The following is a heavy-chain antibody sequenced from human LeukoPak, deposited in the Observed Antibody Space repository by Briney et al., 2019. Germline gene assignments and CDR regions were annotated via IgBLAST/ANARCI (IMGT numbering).Heavy chain of an antibody. J-gene: IGHJ3*01. CDR2: MNPNSGNT. CDR3: ARAFSSGYHSYDAFDL. D-gene: IGHD5-12*01. CDR1: GNTFTTYD. Sequence: ASVKVSCKASGNTFTTYDINWVRQATGQGLEWMGWMNPNSGNTGYAQKFQGRVTMTRNTSITTAYMELGSLRSEDTPVYYCARAFSSGYHSYDAFDLWGQGTMVTVSS. V-gene: IGHV1-8*01.